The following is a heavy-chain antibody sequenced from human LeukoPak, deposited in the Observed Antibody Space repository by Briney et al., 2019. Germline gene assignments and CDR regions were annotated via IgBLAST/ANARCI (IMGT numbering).Heavy chain of an antibody. V-gene: IGHV3-30*18. CDR3: AKDLTYGPADYYFDY. CDR2: ISYDGSNK. CDR1: GFTFSTYA. Sequence: GRSLRLSCAASGFTFSTYAMHWVRQAPGKGLEWVSIISYDGSNKYYADSVKGRFTISRDNSKNTLYLQMNSLRVEDTAVYYCAKDLTYGPADYYFDYWGQGTLATVSS. J-gene: IGHJ4*02. D-gene: IGHD3-10*01.